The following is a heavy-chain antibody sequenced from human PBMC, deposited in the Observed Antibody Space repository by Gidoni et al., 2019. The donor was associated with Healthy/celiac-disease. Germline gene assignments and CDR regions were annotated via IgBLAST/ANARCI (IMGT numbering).Heavy chain of an antibody. CDR3: ARQGYDFGSRKPMGWFDP. CDR1: GYSFTSYW. CDR2: IDPGDSYT. V-gene: IGHV5-10-1*03. D-gene: IGHD3-3*01. J-gene: IGHJ5*02. Sequence: EVQLVQSGAEVKKPGESLRIACKGSGYSFTSYWISWVRQMPGKGLEWMGRIDPGDSYTNSSPSFQGHVTISADKSISTAYLQWSSLKASDTAMYYCARQGYDFGSRKPMGWFDPWGQGTLVTVSS.